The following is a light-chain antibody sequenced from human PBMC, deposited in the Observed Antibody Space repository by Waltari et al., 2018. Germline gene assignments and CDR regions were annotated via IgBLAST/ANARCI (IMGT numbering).Light chain of an antibody. CDR1: SSDVGGFNY. CDR2: EVT. J-gene: IGLJ3*02. V-gene: IGLV2-8*01. Sequence: QSDPTQPPPPSASPAHALTISCTGSSSDVGGFNYVSRYQQSPGKVPILMIYEVTRRRSGVPFRCSGSRSGDTASLTVSGLQTEDEADYYCSAYAGGAWVFGGGTKLTVL. CDR3: SAYAGGAWV.